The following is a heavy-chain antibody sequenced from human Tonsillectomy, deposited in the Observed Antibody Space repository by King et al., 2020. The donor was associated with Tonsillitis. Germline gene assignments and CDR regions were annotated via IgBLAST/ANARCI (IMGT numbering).Heavy chain of an antibody. CDR1: GVTFSNAW. CDR3: TTDPRTAWVGVTPY. CDR2: IKSKNDGGTT. Sequence: DVQLVESGGGLVKPGGSLRLSCAASGVTFSNAWMSWVRHAPGKGLEWVGRIKSKNDGGTTDYAAPVKGRLTISRDDSKNTLYLPMNSLKTEDTAVYYCTTDPRTAWVGVTPYWGQGTLVTVSS. D-gene: IGHD1-26*01. J-gene: IGHJ4*02. V-gene: IGHV3-15*01.